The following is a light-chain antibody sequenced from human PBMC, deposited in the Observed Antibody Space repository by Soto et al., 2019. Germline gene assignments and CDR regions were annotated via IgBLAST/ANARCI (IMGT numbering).Light chain of an antibody. CDR2: DAS. Sequence: EIVLTQSPATLSLSPGERATLSCRASQSVRRYLAWYQQKPGQAPRLLIYDASNRATGIPARFSGSGSGTDFTLTISSLEPEDFAVYHCQQRTNWPLTFSGGTKVEIK. J-gene: IGKJ4*01. CDR3: QQRTNWPLT. CDR1: QSVRRY. V-gene: IGKV3-11*01.